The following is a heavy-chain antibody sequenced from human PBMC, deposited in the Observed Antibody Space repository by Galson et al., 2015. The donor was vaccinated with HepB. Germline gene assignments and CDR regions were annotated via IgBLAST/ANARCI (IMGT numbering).Heavy chain of an antibody. CDR1: GGTFSSYA. V-gene: IGHV1-69*06. CDR2: IIPIFGTA. Sequence: SCKASGGTFSSYAISWVRQAPGQGLEWMGGIIPIFGTANYAQKFQGRVTITADKSTSTAYMELSSLRSEDTAVYYCARLGYCSGGSCDIYYYYGMDVWGQGTTVTVSS. D-gene: IGHD2-15*01. CDR3: ARLGYCSGGSCDIYYYYGMDV. J-gene: IGHJ6*02.